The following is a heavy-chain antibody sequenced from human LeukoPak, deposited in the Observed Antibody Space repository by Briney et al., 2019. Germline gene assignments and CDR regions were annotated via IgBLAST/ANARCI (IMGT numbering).Heavy chain of an antibody. CDR2: ISYDGSNK. J-gene: IGHJ4*02. D-gene: IGHD2-2*01. V-gene: IGHV3-30-3*01. Sequence: GRSLRLSCAASGFTFSSYAMHWVRQAPGKGLEWVAVISYDGSNKYYADSVKGRFTISRDNSKNTLYLQMNSLRAEDTAVYYCVILEDIVVVPAAKPPIFDYWGQGTLVTVSS. CDR1: GFTFSSYA. CDR3: VILEDIVVVPAAKPPIFDY.